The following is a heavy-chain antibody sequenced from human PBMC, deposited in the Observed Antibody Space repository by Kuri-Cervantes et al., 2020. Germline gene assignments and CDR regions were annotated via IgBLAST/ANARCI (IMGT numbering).Heavy chain of an antibody. CDR3: ARDRVGGNSFDY. CDR2: IYYSGST. D-gene: IGHD4-23*01. V-gene: IGHV4-31*03. J-gene: IGHJ4*02. Sequence: SETLSPTFTVSGGAISSGGYYWSWIRQHPGKGLEWIGCIYYSGSTYYNPSLKSRVTISVDTSKNQFSLKLSSVTAADTAVYYCARDRVGGNSFDYWGQGTLVTVSS. CDR1: GGAISSGGYY.